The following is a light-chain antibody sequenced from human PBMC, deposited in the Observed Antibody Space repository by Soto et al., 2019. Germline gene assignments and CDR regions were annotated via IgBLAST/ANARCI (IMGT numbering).Light chain of an antibody. CDR2: AAS. Sequence: DIQMTQSPSSLSASVGDRVTITCRASQTINNYVNWYQHKPGKAPKVLIYAASSLQSGVPSRFSGSGSGTDFSLTISSLQPEDFATYYCQQCYSTAWTFGQRTKVDIK. J-gene: IGKJ1*01. CDR3: QQCYSTAWT. V-gene: IGKV1-39*01. CDR1: QTINNY.